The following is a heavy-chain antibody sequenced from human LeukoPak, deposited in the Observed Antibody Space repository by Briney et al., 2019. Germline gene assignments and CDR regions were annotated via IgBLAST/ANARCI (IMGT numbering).Heavy chain of an antibody. CDR1: GFTFSTYA. V-gene: IGHV3-23*01. Sequence: QPGGSLRLSCAVSGFTFSTYAMSWVRQAPGKGLEWVSVISGSGDNTYYADSVKGRFTISRDNAKNSLYLQMNSLRAEDTAVYYCARAPWGSGEPWFYYGMDVWGQGTTVTVSS. J-gene: IGHJ6*02. CDR3: ARAPWGSGEPWFYYGMDV. CDR2: ISGSGDNT. D-gene: IGHD3-10*01.